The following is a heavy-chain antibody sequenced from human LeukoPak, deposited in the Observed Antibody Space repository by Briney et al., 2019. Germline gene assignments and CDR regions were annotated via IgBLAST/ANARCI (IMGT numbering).Heavy chain of an antibody. CDR3: ATDLERNYYYYYGMDV. CDR1: GYTLTELS. J-gene: IGHJ6*02. Sequence: EASVKVSFTVSGYTLTELSMHWVRQAPGKGLEWMGGFDPEDGETIYAQKFQGRVTMTEDTSTDTAYMELSSLRSEDTAVYYCATDLERNYYYYYGMDVWGQGTTVTVSS. CDR2: FDPEDGET. V-gene: IGHV1-24*01. D-gene: IGHD1-1*01.